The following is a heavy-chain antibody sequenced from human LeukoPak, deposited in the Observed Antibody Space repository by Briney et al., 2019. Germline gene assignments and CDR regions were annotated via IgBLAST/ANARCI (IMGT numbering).Heavy chain of an antibody. CDR3: ARLRTFDY. V-gene: IGHV3-7*03. CDR2: IKQDGSEK. D-gene: IGHD1-14*01. Sequence: PGGSLRLSCAASGFTFSNYWISWVRQAPGKGLEWVANIKQDGSEKYYGDSGKGRFTISRDNAKNSLHLQLTSMRAEHTDVYYCARLRTFDYWGQGTLVTVSS. CDR1: GFTFSNYW. J-gene: IGHJ4*02.